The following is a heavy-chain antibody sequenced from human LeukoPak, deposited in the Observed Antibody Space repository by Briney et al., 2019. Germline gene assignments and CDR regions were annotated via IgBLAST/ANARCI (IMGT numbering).Heavy chain of an antibody. D-gene: IGHD1-26*01. Sequence: PGGSLRLSCAASGFTFSSYSMNWVRQAPGKGLEWVSSISSSSSYIYYADSVKGRFTISRDNAKNSLYLQMNSLRAEDTAVYYCARVIVGARLDWFDPWGQGTLVTVSS. CDR3: ARVIVGARLDWFDP. CDR1: GFTFSSYS. V-gene: IGHV3-21*01. J-gene: IGHJ5*02. CDR2: ISSSSSYI.